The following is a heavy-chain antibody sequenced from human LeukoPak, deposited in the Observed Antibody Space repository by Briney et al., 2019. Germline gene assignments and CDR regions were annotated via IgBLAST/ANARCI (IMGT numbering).Heavy chain of an antibody. CDR3: ARGGLRFLLKNWFDP. CDR2: IYYSGST. V-gene: IGHV4-59*01. Sequence: SETLSLTCTVSGGSISSYYWSWIRQPPGKGLEWIGYIYYSGSTNYNPSLKSRVTISVDTSKNQFSLKLSSVTAADTAVYYCARGGLRFLLKNWFDPWGQGTLVTVSS. D-gene: IGHD3-3*01. J-gene: IGHJ5*02. CDR1: GGSISSYY.